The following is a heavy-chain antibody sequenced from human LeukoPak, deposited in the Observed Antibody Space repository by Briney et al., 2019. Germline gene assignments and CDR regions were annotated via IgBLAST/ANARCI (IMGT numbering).Heavy chain of an antibody. D-gene: IGHD3-22*01. CDR2: IIPFFGTS. CDR3: ARGDYFDSSAYFGMIFDY. Sequence: SVTVSCKASGGTHSSYAISGVRQAPGQGLEWMGRIIPFFGTSINAHRFQGRLTITTDETTTTAYMELRSLRSEDTAVYYCARGDYFDSSAYFGMIFDYWGQGTLVTVSS. V-gene: IGHV1-69*05. J-gene: IGHJ4*02. CDR1: GGTHSSYA.